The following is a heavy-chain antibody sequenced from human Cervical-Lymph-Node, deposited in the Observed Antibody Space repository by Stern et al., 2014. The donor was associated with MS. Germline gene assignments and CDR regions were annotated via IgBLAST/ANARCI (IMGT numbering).Heavy chain of an antibody. D-gene: IGHD3-16*01. CDR1: GGTFSTSV. J-gene: IGHJ4*02. Sequence: VHLVESGAEMRKPGSSVRVSCKASGGTFSTSVISWLRQAPGQGLEWMGGISPMFGRANYAQKFQGSVTITADESTSTVYMGLTSLRSEDTGVYYCARERDNSYAFDSWGQGTLLTVSS. CDR2: ISPMFGRA. CDR3: ARERDNSYAFDS. V-gene: IGHV1-69*01.